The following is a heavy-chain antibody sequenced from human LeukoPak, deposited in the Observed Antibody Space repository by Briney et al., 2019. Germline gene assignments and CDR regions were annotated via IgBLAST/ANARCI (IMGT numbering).Heavy chain of an antibody. Sequence: PSETLSLTCVVSGASVSTSHWNWIRQVPGKGLEWIGCLSYTGKADYNPSLTGRVTISFGTSENQVSLKLRSVSAADTSVYYCSEGYFEPFAHWGQGARVTVSS. D-gene: IGHD2/OR15-2a*01. J-gene: IGHJ4*02. CDR3: SEGYFEPFAH. V-gene: IGHV4-59*02. CDR1: GASVSTSH. CDR2: LSYTGKA.